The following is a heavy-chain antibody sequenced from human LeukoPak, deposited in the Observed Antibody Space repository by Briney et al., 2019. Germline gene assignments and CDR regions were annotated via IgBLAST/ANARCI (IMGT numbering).Heavy chain of an antibody. CDR1: GFTFSTYG. D-gene: IGHD3-10*01. V-gene: IGHV3-30*02. CDR2: VRYDGSNK. Sequence: GGSLRLSCAASGFTFSTYGMHWVRQAPGKGLERVAVVRYDGSNKYYADFVKGRFTISRDNSKNTLYLQMNSLRGEDTAVYYCAQGSHYYGSGSHRRGHYFDYWGQGTLVTVSS. J-gene: IGHJ4*02. CDR3: AQGSHYYGSGSHRRGHYFDY.